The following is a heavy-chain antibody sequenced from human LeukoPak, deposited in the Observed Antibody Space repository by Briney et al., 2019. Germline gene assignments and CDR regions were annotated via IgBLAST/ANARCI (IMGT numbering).Heavy chain of an antibody. CDR3: ARGSDMVRFAGP. Sequence: SETLSLTCAVYGGSFSGYYWGWIRQPPGKGLEWIGEINHSGSTNYNPSLKSRVTISVDTSKNQFSLKLSSVTAADTAVYYCARGSDMVRFAGPWGQGTLVTVSS. D-gene: IGHD3-10*01. J-gene: IGHJ5*02. CDR1: GGSFSGYY. CDR2: INHSGST. V-gene: IGHV4-34*01.